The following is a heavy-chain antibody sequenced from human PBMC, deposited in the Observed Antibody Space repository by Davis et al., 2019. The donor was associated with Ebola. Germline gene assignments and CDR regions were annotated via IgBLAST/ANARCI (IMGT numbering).Heavy chain of an antibody. J-gene: IGHJ4*02. CDR3: ARVGGGLDY. CDR2: INHSGST. D-gene: IGHD3-10*01. Sequence: MPSETLSLTCSVYGGSFSGYYWSWIRQPPGKGLEWIGEINHSGSTNYNPSLKSRVTISVDTSNNQVSLKLSSVTAADTAVYYCARVGGGLDYWGQGTLVTVSS. CDR1: GGSFSGYY. V-gene: IGHV4-34*01.